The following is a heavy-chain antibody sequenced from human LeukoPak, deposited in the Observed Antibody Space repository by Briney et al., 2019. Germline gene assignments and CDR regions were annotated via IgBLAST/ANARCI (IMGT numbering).Heavy chain of an antibody. CDR2: ISVDNGNT. D-gene: IGHD5-12*01. CDR3: ARDSWARAYDIDH. CDR1: GFTFTNYA. J-gene: IGHJ5*02. Sequence: ASVKVSCKASGFTFTNYAISWVRQAPGQGLEWLTWISVDNGNTNYIRNLQGGVTLTTDTPTSTAYMELRNLRSDDTAVYYCARDSWARAYDIDHWGQGTLVTVSS. V-gene: IGHV1-18*01.